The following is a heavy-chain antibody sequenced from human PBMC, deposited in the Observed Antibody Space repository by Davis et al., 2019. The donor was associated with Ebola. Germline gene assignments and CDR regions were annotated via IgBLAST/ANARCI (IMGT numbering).Heavy chain of an antibody. V-gene: IGHV3-11*05. CDR1: GFTFSDYY. J-gene: IGHJ4*02. D-gene: IGHD3-16*01. CDR3: AGGPGGRSIFDY. CDR2: ISSSSSYT. Sequence: PGGSLRLSCATSGFTFSDYYMDWIRQAPGKGLEWISYISSSSSYTNYADSVKGRFTISRDTSKNTVYLQMKSLRAEDTAVYYCAGGPGGRSIFDYWGQGTLVTFSS.